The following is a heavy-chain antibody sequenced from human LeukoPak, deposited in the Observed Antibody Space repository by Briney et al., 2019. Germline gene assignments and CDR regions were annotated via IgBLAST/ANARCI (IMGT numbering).Heavy chain of an antibody. D-gene: IGHD6-13*01. V-gene: IGHV3-21*01. CDR3: AGGGGDSWHTIDY. CDR2: ISSSSSYI. J-gene: IGHJ4*02. CDR1: GFTFSSYS. Sequence: GGSLRLSCAASGFTFSSYSMNWVRQAPGKGLEWVSSISSSSSYIYYADSVKGRFTISKDNAKNSLYLQMNSLRAEDTAVHYCAGGGGDSWHTIDYWGQGTLVTVSS.